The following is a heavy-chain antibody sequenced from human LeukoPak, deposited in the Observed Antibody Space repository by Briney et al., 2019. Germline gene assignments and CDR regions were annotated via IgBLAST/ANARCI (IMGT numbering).Heavy chain of an antibody. CDR2: FDPEDGET. J-gene: IGHJ3*02. Sequence: GASVKVSCKVSGYTLTELSMHWVRQAPGKGLEWMGGFDPEDGETIYAQRFQGRVTMTEDTSTDTAYMELSSLRSEDTAVYYCATRSARYCSSSSCPRGAFDIWGQGTMVTVSS. CDR1: GYTLTELS. CDR3: ATRSARYCSSSSCPRGAFDI. D-gene: IGHD2-2*01. V-gene: IGHV1-24*01.